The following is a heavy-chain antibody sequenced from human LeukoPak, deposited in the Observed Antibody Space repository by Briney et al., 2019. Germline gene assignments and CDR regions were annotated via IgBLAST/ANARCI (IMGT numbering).Heavy chain of an antibody. Sequence: PSGTLSLTCAISGGSISSSNWWSWVRQSPGKGLEWIGEIYHSGSTNYNPSLKSRVTISVDKSKNQFSLKLSSVAAADTAVYYCARHHYDILTGYYTFWPSGFDYWGQGTLVTVSS. CDR1: GGSISSSNW. CDR3: ARHHYDILTGYYTFWPSGFDY. V-gene: IGHV4-4*02. J-gene: IGHJ4*02. CDR2: IYHSGST. D-gene: IGHD3-9*01.